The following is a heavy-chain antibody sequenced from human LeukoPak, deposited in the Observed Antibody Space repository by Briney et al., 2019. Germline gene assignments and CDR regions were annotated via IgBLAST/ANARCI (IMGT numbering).Heavy chain of an antibody. CDR1: GFTFSSYS. D-gene: IGHD6-19*01. CDR2: ISSSSSTI. CDR3: ASFVSGWHNNY. V-gene: IGHV3-48*01. J-gene: IGHJ4*02. Sequence: GGSLRLSCAASGFTFSSYSMNWVRQAPGKGPEWVSYISSSSSTIYYADSVKGRFTISRDNAKNSLYLQMNSLRAEDTAVYYCASFVSGWHNNYWGQGTLVTVSS.